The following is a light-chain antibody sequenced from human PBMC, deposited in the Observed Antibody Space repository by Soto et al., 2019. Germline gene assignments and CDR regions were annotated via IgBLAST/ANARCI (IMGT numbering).Light chain of an antibody. CDR2: EVS. CDR3: CSYAGGSTV. CDR1: SRDVGSYNL. J-gene: IGLJ1*01. Sequence: QSVLTQPASVSGSPGKSITISCTGTSRDVGSYNLVSWYQQHQGKAPKLMIYEVSKRPSGVSDRFSGSKSGYTAALTISGLQAEDEADFYCCSYAGGSTVFGAGTKLTVL. V-gene: IGLV2-23*02.